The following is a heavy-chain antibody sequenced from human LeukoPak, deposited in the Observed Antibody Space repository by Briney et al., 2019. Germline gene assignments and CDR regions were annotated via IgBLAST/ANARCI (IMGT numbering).Heavy chain of an antibody. J-gene: IGHJ4*02. D-gene: IGHD6-13*01. CDR1: GYTFTSYG. CDR3: ARDQGVGYSSSWYDY. V-gene: IGHV1-18*01. Sequence: ASVMVSCKASGYTFTSYGISWVRQAHGQGLEWMGWISAYNGNTNYAQKLQGRVTMTTDTSTSTAYMELRSLRSDDTAVYYCARDQGVGYSSSWYDYWGQGTLVTVSS. CDR2: ISAYNGNT.